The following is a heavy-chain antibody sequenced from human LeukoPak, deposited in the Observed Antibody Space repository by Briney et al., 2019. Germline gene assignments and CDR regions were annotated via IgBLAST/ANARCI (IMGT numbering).Heavy chain of an antibody. CDR3: VKDPEGYSYGLRLYYFDY. Sequence: QPRGSLGLSCSASGFTFSSYAMHWVRQAPGKGLEYVSAISSNGGSTYYADSVKGRFTISRDNSKNTLSLQMSSLRAEDTAVYYCVKDPEGYSYGLRLYYFDYWGQGTLVTVSS. D-gene: IGHD5-18*01. J-gene: IGHJ4*02. V-gene: IGHV3-64D*09. CDR2: ISSNGGST. CDR1: GFTFSSYA.